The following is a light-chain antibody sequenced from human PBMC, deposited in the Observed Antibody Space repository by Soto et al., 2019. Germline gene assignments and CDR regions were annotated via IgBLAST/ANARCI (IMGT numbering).Light chain of an antibody. Sequence: QSALTQPRSVSGSPGQSVTISCTGASGDIGGYNYVSWYQHHPGKAPKLIIFDVNKRPSGVPDRFSGSKSGNTASLTISGLQPEDEADYYCSSYINSITFVVFGGGTKLTVL. J-gene: IGLJ2*01. V-gene: IGLV2-11*01. CDR1: SGDIGGYNY. CDR3: SSYINSITFVV. CDR2: DVN.